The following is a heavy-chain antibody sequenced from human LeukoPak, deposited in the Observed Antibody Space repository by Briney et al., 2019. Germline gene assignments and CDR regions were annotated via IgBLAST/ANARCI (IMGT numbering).Heavy chain of an antibody. D-gene: IGHD2-15*01. J-gene: IGHJ6*02. V-gene: IGHV1-2*02. Sequence: ASVKVSCKASGYTFTGYYMHWVRQAPGQGLEWMGWINPNSGGTNYAQKFQGRVTITADESTSTAYMELSSLRSEDTAVYYCARGAGWYYGMDVWGQGTTVTVSS. CDR2: INPNSGGT. CDR1: GYTFTGYY. CDR3: ARGAGWYYGMDV.